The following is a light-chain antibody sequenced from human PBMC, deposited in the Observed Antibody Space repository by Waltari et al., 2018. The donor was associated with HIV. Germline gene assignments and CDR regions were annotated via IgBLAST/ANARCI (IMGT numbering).Light chain of an antibody. V-gene: IGKV3D-20*01. CDR2: DAS. J-gene: IGKJ2*01. CDR3: HQFGSSTSYT. Sequence: EIVLTQSPAPLSLSPGERATLSCGASQTVSNNYLAWYQQKPGLAPRLLIYDASSRAAGVPDRFSGSGSGTNFTLTISRLEPEDFAVYYCHQFGSSTSYTFGQGTKVEIK. CDR1: QTVSNNY.